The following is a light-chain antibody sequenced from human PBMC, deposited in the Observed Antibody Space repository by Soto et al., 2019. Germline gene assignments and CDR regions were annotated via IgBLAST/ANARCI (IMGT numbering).Light chain of an antibody. CDR1: QSVSSSY. V-gene: IGKV3-20*01. J-gene: IGKJ1*01. CDR2: GAS. Sequence: EIVLTQSPATVSLSPGERATLSCRASQSVSSSYLAWYQQKPGQAPRLLIYGASSRATGIPDRFSGSGSGTDFTLTISRLEPEDLAVYYCQQYGSSPWTFGQGTKVDIK. CDR3: QQYGSSPWT.